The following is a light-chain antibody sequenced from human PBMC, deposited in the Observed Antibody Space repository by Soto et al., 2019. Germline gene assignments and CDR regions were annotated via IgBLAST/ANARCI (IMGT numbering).Light chain of an antibody. CDR3: QQYNYYSLT. CDR2: KAA. V-gene: IGKV1-5*03. J-gene: IGKJ1*01. Sequence: DIQMTHSPSTLSASVGDRVTITCRASQSISSWLEWYQQKPGKAPKLLIYKAASLESGVLSRFRGSGSGTEFTLTISSLQPDDFETYYCQQYNYYSLTFGQGTKVDIK. CDR1: QSISSW.